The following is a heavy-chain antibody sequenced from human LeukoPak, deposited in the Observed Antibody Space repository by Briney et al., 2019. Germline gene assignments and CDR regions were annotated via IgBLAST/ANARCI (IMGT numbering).Heavy chain of an antibody. V-gene: IGHV3-21*01. Sequence: GGSLRLSCAASGFTFSSYWMSWVRQAPGKGLEWVSSISTSSSYIYYADSVKGRFTISRDNAKNSLYLQMNSLRAEDTAVYYCAREAILTGNYYYYYMDVWGKGTTVTISS. CDR2: ISTSSSYI. CDR1: GFTFSSYW. D-gene: IGHD3-9*01. CDR3: AREAILTGNYYYYYMDV. J-gene: IGHJ6*03.